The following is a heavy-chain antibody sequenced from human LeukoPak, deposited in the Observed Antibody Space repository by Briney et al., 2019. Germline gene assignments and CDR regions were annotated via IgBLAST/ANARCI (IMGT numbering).Heavy chain of an antibody. CDR1: GGSINSYY. CDR3: ARGQLRFWDY. Sequence: SETLSLTCTVSGGSINSYYWSWIRLPAEKGLEWIGRIYSSGNTMYSPSLKSRVTMSIDTSKNQFSLRLSSVTAADTALYYCARGQLRFWDYWGQGTLVTVSS. J-gene: IGHJ4*02. V-gene: IGHV4-4*07. CDR2: IYSSGNT. D-gene: IGHD3-3*01.